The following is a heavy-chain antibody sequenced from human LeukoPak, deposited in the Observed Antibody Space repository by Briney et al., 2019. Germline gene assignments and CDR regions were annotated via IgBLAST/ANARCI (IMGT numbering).Heavy chain of an antibody. CDR3: AKVKRVRFLEWLSNWFDP. CDR2: ISGSGGST. V-gene: IGHV3-23*01. CDR1: GFTFSNYA. J-gene: IGHJ5*02. D-gene: IGHD3-3*01. Sequence: GGSLRLSCTASGFTFSNYAMSWVRQAPGKGLEWVSAISGSGGSTYYADSVKGRFTISRDNSKNTLYLQMNSLRAEDTAVYYCAKVKRVRFLEWLSNWFDPWGQGTLVTVSS.